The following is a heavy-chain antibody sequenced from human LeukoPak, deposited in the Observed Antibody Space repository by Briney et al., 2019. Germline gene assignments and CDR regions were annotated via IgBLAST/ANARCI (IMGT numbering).Heavy chain of an antibody. D-gene: IGHD2-2*01. V-gene: IGHV3-11*04. CDR3: ARETDSTLFDY. CDR2: ISSSGSTI. Sequence: GGSLRLSCAASGFTFSDYYMSWIRQAPGKGLEWGSYISSSGSTIYYADSVKGRFTISRDNAKNSLYLQMNSLRAEDTAVYYCARETDSTLFDYWGQGTLVTVSS. CDR1: GFTFSDYY. J-gene: IGHJ4*02.